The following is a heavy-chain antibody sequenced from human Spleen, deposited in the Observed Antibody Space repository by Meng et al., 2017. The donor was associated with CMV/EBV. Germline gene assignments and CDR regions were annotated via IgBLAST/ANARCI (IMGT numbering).Heavy chain of an antibody. Sequence: ASVKVSCKASGYTFTSYGISWVRQAPGQGLEWMGWISAYNGNTNYAQKLQGRVTMTTDTSTSTAYMELRSLRSDDTAVYYCARGSVDFWSGPYYYYGMDVWGQGTTVTVSS. CDR2: ISAYNGNT. V-gene: IGHV1-18*01. CDR1: GYTFTSYG. D-gene: IGHD3-3*01. CDR3: ARGSVDFWSGPYYYYGMDV. J-gene: IGHJ6*02.